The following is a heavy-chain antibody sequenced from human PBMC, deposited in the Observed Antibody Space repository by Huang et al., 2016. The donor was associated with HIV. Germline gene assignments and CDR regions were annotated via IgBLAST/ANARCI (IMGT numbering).Heavy chain of an antibody. CDR2: ITFDGNKR. CDR3: AKGGGGYRNGPEH. V-gene: IGHV3-30*02. J-gene: IGHJ4*02. CDR1: GFNFDTFG. D-gene: IGHD5-18*01. Sequence: GSGFNFDTFGMHWVRQPPGKGLQWVAHITFDGNKRLYENVVNSRFNVYRENPLRTTYLEMNDLKLGDTAVYLCAKGGGGYRNGPEHWGQGTLVIVS.